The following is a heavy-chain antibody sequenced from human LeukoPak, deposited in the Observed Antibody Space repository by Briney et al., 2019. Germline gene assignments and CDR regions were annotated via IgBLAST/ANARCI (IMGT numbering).Heavy chain of an antibody. CDR2: IYHSGRT. V-gene: IGHV4-31*03. CDR3: AREIYRVAMVRENYYYGMDV. D-gene: IGHD3-10*01. J-gene: IGHJ6*02. Sequence: PSQTLSLTRTVSGGPISSGGDYWGWIRQHPGQALEWIAYIYHSGRTHSNPSLRSRISISVDTSKNQFFLKLTSVTAADTAMYYCAREIYRVAMVRENYYYGMDVWGQGTTVTVSS. CDR1: GGPISSGGDY.